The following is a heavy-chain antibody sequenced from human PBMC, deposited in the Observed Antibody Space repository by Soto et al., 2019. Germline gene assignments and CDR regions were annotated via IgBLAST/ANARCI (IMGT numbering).Heavy chain of an antibody. Sequence: GGSLRLSCAASGFTFSNAWMSWVRQAPGKGLEWVGRIKSKTDGGTTDYAAPVKGRFTISRDDSKNTLYLQMNSLKTEDTAVYYCTTMKWNYYNDDAFDIWGQGTMVTVSS. CDR2: IKSKTDGGTT. D-gene: IGHD1-7*01. V-gene: IGHV3-15*01. CDR3: TTMKWNYYNDDAFDI. J-gene: IGHJ3*02. CDR1: GFTFSNAW.